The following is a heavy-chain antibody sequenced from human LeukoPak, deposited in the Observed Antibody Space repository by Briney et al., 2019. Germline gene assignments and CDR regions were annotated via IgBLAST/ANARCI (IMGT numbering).Heavy chain of an antibody. V-gene: IGHV1-2*02. Sequence: ASVKVSCKASGYTFTGYYMHWVRQAPGQGLEWMGWINPNSGGTNYAQKFQGRVTMTRDTSISTAYMELSRLRSDDTAVYYCARVLGSVYCGGDCDEDYWGQGTLVTVSS. CDR3: ARVLGSVYCGGDCDEDY. J-gene: IGHJ4*02. CDR2: INPNSGGT. CDR1: GYTFTGYY. D-gene: IGHD2-21*01.